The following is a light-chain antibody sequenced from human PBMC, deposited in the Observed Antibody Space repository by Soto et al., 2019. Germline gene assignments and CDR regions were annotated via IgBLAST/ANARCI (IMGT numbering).Light chain of an antibody. CDR3: CSLTTSHTYV. V-gene: IGLV2-14*01. CDR2: EVS. Sequence: QSALTQPASVSGSAGQSIAISCTGTSSDVGGYNYVSWYQQHPGKAPKLLLSEVSKRPSGVSDRFSGSKSGNTASLTISGLQTQDEADYYCCSLTTSHTYVFGSGTKLTVL. J-gene: IGLJ1*01. CDR1: SSDVGGYNY.